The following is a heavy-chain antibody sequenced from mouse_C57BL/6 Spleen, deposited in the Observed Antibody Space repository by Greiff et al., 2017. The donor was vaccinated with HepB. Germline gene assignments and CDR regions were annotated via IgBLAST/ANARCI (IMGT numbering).Heavy chain of an antibody. CDR1: GYTFTDYY. V-gene: IGHV1-19*01. J-gene: IGHJ2*01. CDR2: INPYNGGT. D-gene: IGHD2-1*01. Sequence: EVQLQQSGPVLVKPGASVKMSCKASGYTFTDYYMNWVKQSHGKSLEWIGVINPYNGGTSYNQKFKGKATLTVDKSSSTAYMELNSLTSEDSAVYYCARVPIHYGKGGYYFDYWGQGTTLTVSS. CDR3: ARVPIHYGKGGYYFDY.